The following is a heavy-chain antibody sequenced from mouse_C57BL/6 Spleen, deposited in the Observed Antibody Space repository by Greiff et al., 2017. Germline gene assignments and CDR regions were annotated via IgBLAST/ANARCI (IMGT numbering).Heavy chain of an antibody. D-gene: IGHD3-2*02. CDR3: AREEANSPYYYAMDY. Sequence: EVQRVESGGGLVKPGGSLKLSCAASGFTFSDYGMHWVRQAPEKGLEWVAYISSGSSTIYYADTVKGRFTISRDNAKNTLFLQMTSLRSEDTAMYYCAREEANSPYYYAMDYWGQGTSVTVSS. J-gene: IGHJ4*01. CDR1: GFTFSDYG. CDR2: ISSGSSTI. V-gene: IGHV5-17*01.